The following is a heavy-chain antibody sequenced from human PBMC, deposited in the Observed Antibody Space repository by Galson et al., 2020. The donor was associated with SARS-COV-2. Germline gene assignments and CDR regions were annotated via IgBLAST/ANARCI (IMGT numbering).Heavy chain of an antibody. CDR2: ISHTGSP. Sequence: SETLSLTCAVSGYSISTAYYWGWIRQSPGKGLEWIGTISHTGSPSYNPSLESRVTISLDTSKNQFSLKLSSVTAADTAPYYCARQGYCGGGSCYPFDPWGQGTPVTVSS. J-gene: IGHJ5*02. CDR3: ARQGYCGGGSCYPFDP. CDR1: GYSISTAYY. V-gene: IGHV4-38-2*01. D-gene: IGHD2-15*01.